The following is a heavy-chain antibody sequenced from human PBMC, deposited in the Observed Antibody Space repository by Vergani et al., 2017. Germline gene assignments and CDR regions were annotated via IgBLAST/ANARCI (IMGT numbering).Heavy chain of an antibody. CDR1: GFTFSSYE. CDR2: ISSSGSTI. V-gene: IGHV3-48*03. CDR3: AXESAVAGTMYYYYGMDV. Sequence: EVQLVESGGGLVQPGGSLRLSCAASGFTFSSYEMNWVRQAPGKGLEWVSYISSSGSTIYYADSVKGRFTISRDNAKNSLYLQMNSLRAEDTAVYYCAXESAVAGTMYYYYGMDVWGQGTTVTVSS. D-gene: IGHD6-19*01. J-gene: IGHJ6*02.